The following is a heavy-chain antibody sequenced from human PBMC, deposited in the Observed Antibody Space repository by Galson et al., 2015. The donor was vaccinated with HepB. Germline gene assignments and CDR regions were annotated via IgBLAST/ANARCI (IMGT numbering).Heavy chain of an antibody. CDR1: GFTFSSYG. V-gene: IGHV3-33*01. CDR3: ARNSITGTTYYYYGMDV. D-gene: IGHD1-7*01. CDR2: IWYDGSNK. Sequence: SLRLSCAASGFTFSSYGMHWVRQAPGKGLEWVAVIWYDGSNKYYADSVKGRFTISRDNSKNTLYLQMNSLRAEDTAVYYCARNSITGTTYYYYGMDVWGQGTTVTVSS. J-gene: IGHJ6*02.